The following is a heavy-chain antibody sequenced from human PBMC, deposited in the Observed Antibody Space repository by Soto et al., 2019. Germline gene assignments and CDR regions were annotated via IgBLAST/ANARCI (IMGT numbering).Heavy chain of an antibody. Sequence: QVQLVESGGDVVQPGRSLRVSCTASGFTFSTYTMHWVRQSPGKGLEWLAFISDDGDNRYYAESVRGRFTFSRDNSKNTLYLQMDSLRPEDTADYYCVRDGPIAAAGNNWFDPWGQGTMVTVSS. CDR2: ISDDGDNR. J-gene: IGHJ5*02. CDR1: GFTFSTYT. V-gene: IGHV3-30-3*01. CDR3: VRDGPIAAAGNNWFDP. D-gene: IGHD6-13*01.